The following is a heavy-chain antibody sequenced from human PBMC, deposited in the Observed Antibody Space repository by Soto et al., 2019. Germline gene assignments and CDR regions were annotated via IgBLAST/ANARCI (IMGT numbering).Heavy chain of an antibody. J-gene: IGHJ5*02. CDR2: IYYSGST. CDR1: GGSVSSGVYY. D-gene: IGHD6-13*01. V-gene: IGHV4-61*08. CDR3: ARLFKGAAGPPLWFAP. Sequence: PSETLSLTCTVSGGSVSSGVYYWSWILQPPGKGLECIGYIYYSGSTNYNPSLKSRVTISVDTSKNQFSLRLSSVTAADTAVYYCARLFKGAAGPPLWFAPGGQGTLVTVSA.